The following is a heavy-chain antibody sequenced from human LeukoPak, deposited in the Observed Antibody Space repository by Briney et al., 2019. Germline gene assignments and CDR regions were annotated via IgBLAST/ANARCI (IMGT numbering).Heavy chain of an antibody. J-gene: IGHJ2*01. CDR2: ISSDEANK. CDR1: AFTFSSYA. CDR3: ARDGGWLQLSWYFDL. D-gene: IGHD5-24*01. Sequence: GGSLRLSCAASAFTFSSYALHWVRQAPGKGLEWVAVISSDEANKYYADSVKGRFAISRDNSKYTLYLQMNSLRAEDTAVYYCARDGGWLQLSWYFDLWGRGTLVTVSS. V-gene: IGHV3-30*09.